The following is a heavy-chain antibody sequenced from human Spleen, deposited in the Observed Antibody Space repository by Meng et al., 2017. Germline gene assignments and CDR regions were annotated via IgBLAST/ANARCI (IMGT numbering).Heavy chain of an antibody. CDR1: GYHFPDTW. CDR3: ARDEDISAAGKLFGDY. J-gene: IGHJ4*02. CDR2: IHPKSGDT. V-gene: IGHV1-2*06. D-gene: IGHD6-13*01. Sequence: VPSGEMLSRPAATVTVSCKAAGYHFPDTWLHWVRRALGQGLEWMGRIHPKSGDTHYAQRFQGRLTMTGDTSISTAYMKLSGLRSDDTATYYCARDEDISAAGKLFGDYWGQGTLVTVSS.